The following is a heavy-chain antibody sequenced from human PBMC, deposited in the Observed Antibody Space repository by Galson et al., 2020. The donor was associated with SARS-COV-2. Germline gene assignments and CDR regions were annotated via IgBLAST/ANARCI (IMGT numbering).Heavy chain of an antibody. CDR1: GYSISSSNW. Sequence: SETLSLTCAVSGYSISSSNWWGWIRQPPGKGLEWIGYIYYSGSTYYNPSLKSRVTMSVDTSKNQFSLKLSSVTAVDTAVYYCARSGGVSYYYDRIGLIPAPHAFDIWGQGTMVTVSS. V-gene: IGHV4-28*01. CDR2: IYYSGST. CDR3: ARSGGVSYYYDRIGLIPAPHAFDI. D-gene: IGHD3-22*01. J-gene: IGHJ3*02.